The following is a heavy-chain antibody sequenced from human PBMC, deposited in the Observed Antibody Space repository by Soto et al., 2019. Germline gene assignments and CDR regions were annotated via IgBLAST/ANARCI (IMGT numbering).Heavy chain of an antibody. V-gene: IGHV3-15*07. CDR3: SGSYSHTYYGMDV. J-gene: IGHJ6*02. CDR1: GFTFSNAW. Sequence: PGGSLRLSCAASGFTFSNAWMNWVRQAPGKGLEWVGRIKSKTDGGTTDYAAPVKGRFTISRDDSKNTLYLQMNSLKTEDTAVYYCSGSYSHTYYGMDVWGQGTTVTVSS. CDR2: IKSKTDGGTT. D-gene: IGHD1-26*01.